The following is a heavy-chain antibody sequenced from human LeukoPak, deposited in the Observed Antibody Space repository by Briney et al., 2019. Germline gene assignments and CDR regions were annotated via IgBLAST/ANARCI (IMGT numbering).Heavy chain of an antibody. CDR1: GYTFTSYD. CDR3: ARAPGMEYQLLIDAFDI. CDR2: MNPNSGNT. Sequence: ASVKVSCKASGYTFTSYDINWVRQATGQGLEWMGWMNPNSGNTGNAQKFQGRVTITRNTSISTAYMELSSLRSEDTAVYYCARAPGMEYQLLIDAFDIWGQGTMVTVSS. J-gene: IGHJ3*02. D-gene: IGHD2-2*01. V-gene: IGHV1-8*03.